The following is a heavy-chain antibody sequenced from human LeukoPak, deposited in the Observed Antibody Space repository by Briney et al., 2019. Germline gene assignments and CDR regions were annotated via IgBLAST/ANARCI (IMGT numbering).Heavy chain of an antibody. Sequence: PSETLSLTCTVSGGSISSYYWSWIRQPPRKGLEWIGYIYYSGSTNYNPSLKSRVTISVDTSKNQFSLKLSSVTAADTAVYYCARVLGGWYRDDAFDIWGQGTMVTVSS. V-gene: IGHV4-59*01. J-gene: IGHJ3*02. D-gene: IGHD6-19*01. CDR2: IYYSGST. CDR3: ARVLGGWYRDDAFDI. CDR1: GGSISSYY.